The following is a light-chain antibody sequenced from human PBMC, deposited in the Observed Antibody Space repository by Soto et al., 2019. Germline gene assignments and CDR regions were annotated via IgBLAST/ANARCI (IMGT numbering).Light chain of an antibody. V-gene: IGLV1-44*01. CDR2: DNN. CDR3: QSFGGSLSGWV. CDR1: SSNIGSNT. Sequence: QSVLTQPPSASGTPGQRVTISCSGSSSNIGSNTVNWYQQLPGTAPKLLIYDNNNRPSGVPDRFSGSKSGTSASLAITGLQAEDEADYYCQSFGGSLSGWVFGGGTKVTVL. J-gene: IGLJ3*02.